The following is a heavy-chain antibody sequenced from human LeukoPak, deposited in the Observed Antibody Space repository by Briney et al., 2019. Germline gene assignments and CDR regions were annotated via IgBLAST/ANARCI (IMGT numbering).Heavy chain of an antibody. CDR2: LNSRTDGETT. CDR3: TTIFNVVMGDLFDY. Sequence: PGGSLRLSCVVSGFSFTKAWVSWARQAPGKGLEWVGRLNSRTDGETTDYAAPVKGRFSISRDDSKTTVFLQMNSLKIEDTAVYYCTTIFNVVMGDLFDYWGQGTLVTASS. CDR1: GFSFTKAW. J-gene: IGHJ4*02. V-gene: IGHV3-15*01. D-gene: IGHD3-16*01.